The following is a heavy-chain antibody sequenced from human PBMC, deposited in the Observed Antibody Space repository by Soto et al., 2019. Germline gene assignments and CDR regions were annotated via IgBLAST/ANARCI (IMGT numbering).Heavy chain of an antibody. Sequence: TSETLSLTCTVSRGSTSSGGYYWSWIRQHPGKGLEWIGYIYYSGSTYYNPSLKSRVTISVDTSKNQFSLKLSSVTAADTAVYYCARDASGSYFDYWGQGTLVTVSS. CDR3: ARDASGSYFDY. V-gene: IGHV4-31*03. D-gene: IGHD1-26*01. CDR2: IYYSGST. J-gene: IGHJ4*02. CDR1: RGSTSSGGYY.